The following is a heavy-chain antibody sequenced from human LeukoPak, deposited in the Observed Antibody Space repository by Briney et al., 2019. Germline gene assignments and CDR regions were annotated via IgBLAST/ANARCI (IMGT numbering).Heavy chain of an antibody. Sequence: GRSLRLSVAASGFTFSDYYMSSIRQAPGKWLELGSYISSSGSTIYYADSVKGRFTISRDNAKNSLYLQLNSLRAEDTAVYYCARGGYYDSSGYYSIWSQGTLVTVSS. D-gene: IGHD3-22*01. V-gene: IGHV3-11*01. CDR3: ARGGYYDSSGYYSI. CDR1: GFTFSDYY. CDR2: ISSSGSTI. J-gene: IGHJ4*02.